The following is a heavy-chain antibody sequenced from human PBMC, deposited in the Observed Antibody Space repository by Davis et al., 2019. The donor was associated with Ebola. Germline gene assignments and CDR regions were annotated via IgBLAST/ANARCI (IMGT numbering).Heavy chain of an antibody. J-gene: IGHJ6*02. CDR2: IDPSDSYT. Sequence: GESLKISCKGSGYSFTSYWISWVRQMPGKGLEWMGRIDPSDSYTNYSPSFQGHVTISADKSISTAYLQWSSLKASDTAMYYCACIAAAESYYYYYGMDVWGQGTTVTVSS. CDR1: GYSFTSYW. CDR3: ACIAAAESYYYYYGMDV. V-gene: IGHV5-10-1*01. D-gene: IGHD6-13*01.